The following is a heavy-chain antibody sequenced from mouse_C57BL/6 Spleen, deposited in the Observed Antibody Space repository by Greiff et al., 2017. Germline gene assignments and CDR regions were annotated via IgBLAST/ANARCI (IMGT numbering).Heavy chain of an antibody. Sequence: VQLQQSGPELVKPGASVKISCKASGYTFTDYYMNWVKQSHGKSLEWIGDINPNNGGTSYNQKFKGKATLTVDKSSSTAYMELRSLTSEDSAVYYCARGDYSNYDPYWYFDVWGTGTTVTVSS. CDR3: ARGDYSNYDPYWYFDV. CDR1: GYTFTDYY. V-gene: IGHV1-26*01. J-gene: IGHJ1*03. CDR2: INPNNGGT. D-gene: IGHD2-5*01.